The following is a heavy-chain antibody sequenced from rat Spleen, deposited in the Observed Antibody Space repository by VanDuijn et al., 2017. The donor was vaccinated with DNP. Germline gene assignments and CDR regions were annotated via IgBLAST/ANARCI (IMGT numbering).Heavy chain of an antibody. Sequence: EVQLVETGGGLVQPGRSLKLSCVASGFTFSSYWMFWIRQAPGKGLEWVASITSSGGSTYYPDSVKGRFTISRDNAKNTLYLQMSSLRSDDTATYYCATSSYFGYDYGFAYWGQGTLVTVSS. CDR2: ITSSGGST. D-gene: IGHD1-7*01. CDR1: GFTFSSYW. J-gene: IGHJ3*01. V-gene: IGHV5-58*01. CDR3: ATSSYFGYDYGFAY.